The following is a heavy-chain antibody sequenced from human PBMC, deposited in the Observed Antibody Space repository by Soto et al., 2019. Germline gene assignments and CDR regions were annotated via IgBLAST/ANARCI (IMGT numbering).Heavy chain of an antibody. CDR2: IYYSGST. CDR1: GVSISSSSYY. V-gene: IGHV4-39*07. J-gene: IGHJ4*02. CDR3: ARGGDEYYFDY. Sequence: SETLSLTCTVSGVSISSSSYYWGWIRQPPEKGLEWIGYIYYSGSTYYNPSLKRRVTISVDTSKNQFSLKLTSVTAADTAIYYCARGGDEYYFDYWGQGTQVTVSS. D-gene: IGHD3-10*01.